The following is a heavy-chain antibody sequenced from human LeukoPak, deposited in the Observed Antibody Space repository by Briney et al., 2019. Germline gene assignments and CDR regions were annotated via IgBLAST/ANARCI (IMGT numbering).Heavy chain of an antibody. CDR2: INPSGGST. J-gene: IGHJ4*02. Sequence: ASVKVSCKASGYTFTSYYMHWVRQAPGQGLEWMGIINPSGGSTSYAQKFQGRVTMTRDTSASTAYMELSSLRSEDMAVYYCARKSRAEYYFDYWGQGTLVTVSS. CDR1: GYTFTSYY. V-gene: IGHV1-46*01. CDR3: ARKSRAEYYFDY.